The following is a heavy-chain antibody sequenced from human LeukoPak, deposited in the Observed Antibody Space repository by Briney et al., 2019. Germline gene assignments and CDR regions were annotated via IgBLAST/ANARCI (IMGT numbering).Heavy chain of an antibody. D-gene: IGHD1/OR15-1a*01. CDR1: GYTFTGYY. V-gene: IGHV1-2*02. J-gene: IGHJ3*02. CDR3: ARDWNNDAFDI. Sequence: ASVKVSCKASGYTFTGYYMHWVRQAPGQGLEWMGWINPNSGGTNYAQKFQGRVTMTRDTSISTAYMELRSLRSDDTAVYYCARDWNNDAFDIWGQGTMVTVSS. CDR2: INPNSGGT.